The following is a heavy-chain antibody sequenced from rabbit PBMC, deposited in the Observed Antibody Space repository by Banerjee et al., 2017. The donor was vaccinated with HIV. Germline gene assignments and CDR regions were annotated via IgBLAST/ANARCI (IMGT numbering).Heavy chain of an antibody. J-gene: IGHJ4*01. Sequence: QSLEESGGDLVKPGASLTLTCTASGFSFSSSYYMCWVRQAPGKGLEWIACIYTGSSGSTAYASWAKGRFTISKASSTTVTLQMTSLTAADTATYFCARTDAGYGAAFNLWGPGTLVTVS. V-gene: IGHV1S40*01. CDR3: ARTDAGYGAAFNL. CDR1: GFSFSSSYY. CDR2: IYTGSSGST. D-gene: IGHD7-1*01.